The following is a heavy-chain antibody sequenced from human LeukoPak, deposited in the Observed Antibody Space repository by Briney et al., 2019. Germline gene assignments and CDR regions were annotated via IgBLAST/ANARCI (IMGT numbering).Heavy chain of an antibody. Sequence: GGSLRLSCAASGFTFSNYAMHWVRQAPGKGLEYVSAISSNGGSTYYANSVKGRFTISRDNAKNSLYLQMNSLRAEDTAVYYCARGRRGSYLAYWGQGTLVTVSS. CDR2: ISSNGGST. CDR3: ARGRRGSYLAY. V-gene: IGHV3-64*01. CDR1: GFTFSNYA. J-gene: IGHJ4*02. D-gene: IGHD1-26*01.